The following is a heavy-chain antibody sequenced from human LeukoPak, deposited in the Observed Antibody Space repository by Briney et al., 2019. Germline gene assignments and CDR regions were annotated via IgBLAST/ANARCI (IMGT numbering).Heavy chain of an antibody. Sequence: PSETLSLTCTVSGGSISSYYWSWIRQPPGKGLEWIGYIYYSGSTNYNPSLKSRVTISVDTSKNQFSPKLSSVTAADTAVYYCAREGYSSGWFDYWGQGTLVTVSS. CDR2: IYYSGST. D-gene: IGHD6-19*01. CDR3: AREGYSSGWFDY. CDR1: GGSISSYY. J-gene: IGHJ4*02. V-gene: IGHV4-59*01.